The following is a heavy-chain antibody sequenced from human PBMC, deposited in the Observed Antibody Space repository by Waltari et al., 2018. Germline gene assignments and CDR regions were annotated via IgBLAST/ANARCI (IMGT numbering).Heavy chain of an antibody. CDR1: GFPFKPYS. J-gene: IGHJ5*02. D-gene: IGHD3-10*01. CDR3: AKNSPYGTTWFGGVDP. V-gene: IGHV3-23*01. CDR2: IKDSGTIT. Sequence: VQLLESGGGLIQPGGSLNPSCAAPGFPFKPYSWGWVRQAPGKGLEWVSSIKDSGTITYYADSVKGRFTISRDNSKNTLYLQMNSLRAEDTAVYYCAKNSPYGTTWFGGVDPWGQGTLVTVSS.